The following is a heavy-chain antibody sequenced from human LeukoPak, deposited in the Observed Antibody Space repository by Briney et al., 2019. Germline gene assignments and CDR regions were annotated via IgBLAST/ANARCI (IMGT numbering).Heavy chain of an antibody. D-gene: IGHD4-17*01. J-gene: IGHJ2*01. CDR3: ARFYGDPIGPDSGWYFDP. CDR2: ISGSGGSGGNT. Sequence: PEGSLRLSCADSGFTFSSYGMSWVRQAPGKGLEWVSSISGSGGSGGNTHYADSVKGRFTISRDNAKNSLYLQMNSLRAEDTAVYYCARFYGDPIGPDSGWYFDPWGRGTLFTVSS. CDR1: GFTFSSYG. V-gene: IGHV3-23*01.